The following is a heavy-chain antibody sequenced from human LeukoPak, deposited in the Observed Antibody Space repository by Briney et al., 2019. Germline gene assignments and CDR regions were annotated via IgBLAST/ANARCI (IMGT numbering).Heavy chain of an antibody. Sequence: GESLRLSCKASGFTLSSYWMSWVRQAPGKGLEWVANIKYDESGKYYADSVKGRFTITRDDAKNSRYLEMKRLRFEDTAVYYCARDLFSGSYQEDFWGQGSLVTVSS. V-gene: IGHV3-7*01. CDR1: GFTLSSYW. J-gene: IGHJ4*02. D-gene: IGHD1-26*01. CDR2: IKYDESGK. CDR3: ARDLFSGSYQEDF.